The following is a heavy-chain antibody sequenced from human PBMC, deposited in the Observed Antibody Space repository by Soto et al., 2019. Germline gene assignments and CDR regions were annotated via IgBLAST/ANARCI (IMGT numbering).Heavy chain of an antibody. CDR2: ISSSGGRT. CDR1: GFTFSSYA. CDR3: AKDKDDFSY. D-gene: IGHD3-3*01. V-gene: IGHV3-23*01. J-gene: IGHJ4*02. Sequence: GGSLRLSCAASGFTFSSYAMSWVRQAPGKGLEWVSGISSSGGRTYYADSVKGRFTISRDNSKNTLYLQMNSLRAEDTAVYYCAKDKDDFSYWGRGTLVTVSS.